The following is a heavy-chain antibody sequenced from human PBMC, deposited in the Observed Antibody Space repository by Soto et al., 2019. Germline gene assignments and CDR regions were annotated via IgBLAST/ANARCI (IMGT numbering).Heavy chain of an antibody. CDR3: ARQGLTTATNWFDP. Sequence: SETLSLTCNVSGFSISSTSYNWGWIRQPPGKGLEWIGTLDESGTAHYNPSLKSRVTISVDTSKNQFSLKLSSVTAADTAVYYCARQGLTTATNWFDPWGQGTLVTVSS. J-gene: IGHJ5*02. D-gene: IGHD5-18*01. V-gene: IGHV4-39*01. CDR2: LDESGTA. CDR1: GFSISSTSYN.